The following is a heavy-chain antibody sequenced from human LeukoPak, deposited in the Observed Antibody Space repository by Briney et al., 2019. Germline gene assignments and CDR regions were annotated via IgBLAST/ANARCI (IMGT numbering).Heavy chain of an antibody. D-gene: IGHD2-15*01. J-gene: IGHJ5*02. CDR2: IRYDGSNK. CDR3: AKVCGYCSGGDNWFDP. Sequence: PEGSLRLSCAASGFTFSSHGMHWVRQAPGKGLEWVAFIRYDGSNKYYADSVKGRFTISRDNSKNTLYLQMNSLRAEDTAVYYCAKVCGYCSGGDNWFDPWGQGTLVTVSS. CDR1: GFTFSSHG. V-gene: IGHV3-30*02.